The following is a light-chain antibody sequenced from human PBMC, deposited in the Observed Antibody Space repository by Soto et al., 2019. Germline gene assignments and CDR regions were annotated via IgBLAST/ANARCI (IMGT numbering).Light chain of an antibody. Sequence: QSVLTQPPSASETPGQRVTISCSGSRSNIEKNFVSWYQLLPGMAPKLLIYRNDQRPSGVPDRFSGSKSGTSASLAISGLRSDDEADYYCSAWDDSLTGVVFGGGTKLTVL. V-gene: IGLV1-47*01. CDR2: RND. CDR1: RSNIEKNF. CDR3: SAWDDSLTGVV. J-gene: IGLJ2*01.